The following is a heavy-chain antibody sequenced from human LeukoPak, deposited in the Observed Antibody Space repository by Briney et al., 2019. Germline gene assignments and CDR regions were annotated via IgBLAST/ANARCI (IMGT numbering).Heavy chain of an antibody. V-gene: IGHV1-69*01. CDR2: IIPIFGTA. J-gene: IGHJ5*02. CDR1: XGTFSSYA. D-gene: IGHD6-6*01. CDR3: ERARIPARPDSLFDP. Sequence: ASVKXSXKASXGTFSSYAISXVRQAPGQGLERXGGIIPIFGTANYAQKFQGRVTITADESKSTDYMELRSLRSEDTGVYYCERARIPARPDSLFDPWGQGTLVTVSS.